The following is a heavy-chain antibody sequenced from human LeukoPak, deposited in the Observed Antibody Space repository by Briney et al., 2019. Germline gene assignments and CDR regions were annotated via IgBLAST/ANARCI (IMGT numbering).Heavy chain of an antibody. Sequence: PSETLSLTCTVSGGSISSGGYYWSWIQQPPGKGLEWIGYIYHSGSTYYNPSLKSRVTISVDRSKNQFSLKLSSVTAADTAVYYCATSAAFWSGTQYYFDYWGQGTLVTVSS. CDR2: IYHSGST. CDR3: ATSAAFWSGTQYYFDY. D-gene: IGHD3-3*01. J-gene: IGHJ4*02. CDR1: GGSISSGGYY. V-gene: IGHV4-30-2*01.